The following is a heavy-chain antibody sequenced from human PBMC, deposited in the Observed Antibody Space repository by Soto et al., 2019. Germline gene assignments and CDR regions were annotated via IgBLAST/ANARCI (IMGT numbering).Heavy chain of an antibody. CDR2: ISGSGGST. CDR3: AKDRGVVLAAYAFDI. D-gene: IGHD2-21*02. V-gene: IGHV3-23*01. J-gene: IGHJ3*02. Sequence: EVQLLESGGGLVQPGGSLRLSCAASGFTFSSYAMNWIRQTPGKGLEWVSSISGSGGSTYYADSVKGHFTISRDNSKNTLYLQMNSLRAEDTAVYYCAKDRGVVLAAYAFDIWGQGTMVTVSS. CDR1: GFTFSSYA.